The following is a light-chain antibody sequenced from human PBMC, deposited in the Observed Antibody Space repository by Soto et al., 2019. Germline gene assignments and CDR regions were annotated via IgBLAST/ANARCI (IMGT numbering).Light chain of an antibody. Sequence: EIVLTQSPATLSLSPGERATLSCRASQSVSSYLAWYQQKPGQAPRLLVYDASNRATGIPARFRGSGSATDCTLTISSLEPEDFAVYYCHQRSNWPLTFGGGTKVEIK. CDR1: QSVSSY. V-gene: IGKV3-11*01. CDR2: DAS. J-gene: IGKJ4*01. CDR3: HQRSNWPLT.